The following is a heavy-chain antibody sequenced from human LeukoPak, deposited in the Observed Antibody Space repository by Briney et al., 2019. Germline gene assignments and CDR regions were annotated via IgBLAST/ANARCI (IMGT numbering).Heavy chain of an antibody. V-gene: IGHV3-30-3*01. CDR2: ISYDGSNK. D-gene: IGHD3-3*01. CDR3: ARDQVNDFWSGYYDSGYGY. Sequence: GGSLRLSCAASGFTFSSYAMHWVRQAPGKGLEWVAVISYDGSNKYYADSVKGRFTISRDNSKNTLYLQMNSLRAEDTAVYYCARDQVNDFWSGYYDSGYGYWGQGTLVTVSS. J-gene: IGHJ4*02. CDR1: GFTFSSYA.